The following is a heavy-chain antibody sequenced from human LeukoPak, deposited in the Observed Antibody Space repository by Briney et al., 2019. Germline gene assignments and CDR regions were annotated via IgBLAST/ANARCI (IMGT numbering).Heavy chain of an antibody. V-gene: IGHV4-34*01. CDR1: GGSFSDFY. CDR3: ARIGYSYGFSRFYYYYYMDV. J-gene: IGHJ6*03. D-gene: IGHD5-18*01. CDR2: INHSGST. Sequence: SETLSLTCGVYGGSFSDFYWTWVRQPPGKGLEWIGEINHSGSTNYNPSLKSRVTISVDTSKNQFSLKLSSVTAADTAVYYCARIGYSYGFSRFYYYYYMDVWGKGTTVTISS.